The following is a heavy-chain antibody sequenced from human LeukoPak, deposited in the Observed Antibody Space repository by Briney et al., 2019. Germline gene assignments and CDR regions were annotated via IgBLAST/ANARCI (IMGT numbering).Heavy chain of an antibody. CDR1: GGSISSYY. Sequence: SETLSLTCTVSGGSISSYYWSWIRQPPGKGLEWIGYIYYSGSTNYNPSLKSRVTISVDTSKNQFSLKLSSVTAADTAVYYCARSDILTGYYIGYGMDVWGQGTTVTVSS. D-gene: IGHD3-9*01. J-gene: IGHJ6*02. CDR3: ARSDILTGYYIGYGMDV. V-gene: IGHV4-59*01. CDR2: IYYSGST.